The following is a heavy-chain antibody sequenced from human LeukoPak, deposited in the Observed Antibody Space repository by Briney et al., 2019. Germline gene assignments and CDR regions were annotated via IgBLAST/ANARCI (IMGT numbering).Heavy chain of an antibody. CDR2: ISSSGSTI. J-gene: IGHJ6*02. V-gene: IGHV3-48*03. Sequence: GGSLRLSCAASGFTFSSYEMNWVRQAPGKGLEWVSYISSSGSTIYYADSVKGRFTISRDNAKNSLYLQTNSLRAEDTAVYYCARDWAPAAMSEVYYYYGMDVWGQGTTVTVSS. CDR1: GFTFSSYE. CDR3: ARDWAPAAMSEVYYYYGMDV. D-gene: IGHD2-2*01.